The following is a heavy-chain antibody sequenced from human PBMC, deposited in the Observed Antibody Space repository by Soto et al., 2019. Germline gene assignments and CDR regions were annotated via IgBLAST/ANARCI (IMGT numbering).Heavy chain of an antibody. J-gene: IGHJ4*02. CDR2: IYYSGST. CDR3: ARLGEAPYCGGDCYPDY. V-gene: IGHV4-59*01. Sequence: PSETRSLTCTVSGGSISRYYWSCIRQPPWRGLEWIGYIYYSGSTNYTPSLKSRVTISVDTSKNQFSLKLSSVTAADTAVYYCARLGEAPYCGGDCYPDYWGQGTLVTVSS. D-gene: IGHD2-21*02. CDR1: GGSISRYY.